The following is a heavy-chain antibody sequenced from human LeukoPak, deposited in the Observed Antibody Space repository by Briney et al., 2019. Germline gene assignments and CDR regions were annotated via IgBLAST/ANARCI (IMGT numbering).Heavy chain of an antibody. CDR1: GYSISIDYY. J-gene: IGHJ6*04. V-gene: IGHV4-38-2*02. Sequence: SQTLSLTCAVSGYSISIDYYWAWIRQPPGRGLEWIGSIYHSGSTYYNPFLKSRVTISVDTSKNQFSMKLRSVTAADTAVYYCARDRALFIPLDVWGKGTTVTVSS. CDR2: IYHSGST. D-gene: IGHD2-21*01. CDR3: ARDRALFIPLDV.